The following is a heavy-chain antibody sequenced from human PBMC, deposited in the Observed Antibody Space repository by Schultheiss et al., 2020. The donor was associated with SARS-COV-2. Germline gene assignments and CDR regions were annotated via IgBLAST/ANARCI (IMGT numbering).Heavy chain of an antibody. D-gene: IGHD6-19*01. J-gene: IGHJ6*02. V-gene: IGHV1-2*02. CDR3: ARGEYSSDDERSYYGMDV. CDR2: INPNSGGT. CDR1: GGTFSSYA. Sequence: ASVKVSCKASGGTFSSYAISWVRQAPGQGLEWMGWINPNSGGTNYAQKFQGRVTMTRDTSISTAYMELSRLRSDDTAVYYCARGEYSSDDERSYYGMDVWGQGTTVTVSS.